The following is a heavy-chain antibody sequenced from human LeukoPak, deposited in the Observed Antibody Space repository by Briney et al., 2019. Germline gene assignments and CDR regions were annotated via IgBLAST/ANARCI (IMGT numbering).Heavy chain of an antibody. D-gene: IGHD3-10*01. Sequence: GGSLRLSCAASGCTLMTYWMSWVRPAPGKGGEWVANIKQDVSEKFYVDSVRGGFTLSTDNAKNSLYLQMSSMRAQDTAVYCCARVVTSPSVRGHNWFDPWREGALLTVPS. CDR3: ARVVTSPSVRGHNWFDP. CDR2: IKQDVSEK. V-gene: IGHV3-7*01. CDR1: GCTLMTYW. J-gene: IGHJ5*02.